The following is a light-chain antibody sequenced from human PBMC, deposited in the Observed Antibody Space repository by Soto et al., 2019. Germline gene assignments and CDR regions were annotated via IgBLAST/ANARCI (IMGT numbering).Light chain of an antibody. CDR2: GAS. V-gene: IGKV3-15*01. CDR3: QQYNNWLET. Sequence: EILMTQSPATLSVSPGERATLSCRASQSVSTNLAWYRQKPGQAPRLLIYGASTRATGIPARFSGSGSGTEFTLTISSLQSEDFAVYYCQQYNNWLETFGQGTKLEIK. CDR1: QSVSTN. J-gene: IGKJ2*01.